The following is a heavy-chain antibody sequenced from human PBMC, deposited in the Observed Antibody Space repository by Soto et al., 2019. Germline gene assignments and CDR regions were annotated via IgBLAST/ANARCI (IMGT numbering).Heavy chain of an antibody. D-gene: IGHD4-4*01. CDR1: GYTFTNYG. CDR3: ARKSLSNFIGSDP. Sequence: QLQLVQSGTELKKPGASVKVSCKASGYTFTNYGITWVRQAPGQGLEWMGWINADYGNTNYEQKFQGRVPMTTDTSTNTAYMELRRLRSDHTAVYCCARKSLSNFIGSDPWGQGTLVTVSS. V-gene: IGHV1-18*04. CDR2: INADYGNT. J-gene: IGHJ5*02.